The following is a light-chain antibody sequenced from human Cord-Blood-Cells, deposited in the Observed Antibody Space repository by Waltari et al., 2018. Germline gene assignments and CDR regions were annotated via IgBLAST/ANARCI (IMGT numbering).Light chain of an antibody. Sequence: QSALTQSRSVSGSPGQSVTISCTGTRSDVGGYNDVSWYQQHPGKAPKLMIYDVSKRPSGVPDRFSGSKSGNTASLTISGLQAEDEADYYCCSYAGSYTFVFGTGTKVTVL. CDR2: DVS. V-gene: IGLV2-11*01. J-gene: IGLJ1*01. CDR1: RSDVGGYND. CDR3: CSYAGSYTFV.